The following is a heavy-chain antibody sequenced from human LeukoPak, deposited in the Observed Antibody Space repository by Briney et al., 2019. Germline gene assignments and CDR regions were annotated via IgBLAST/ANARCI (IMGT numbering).Heavy chain of an antibody. J-gene: IGHJ4*02. CDR2: VRYVGTNT. Sequence: GGSLRLSCAASGFTFSNYGMHWVRQAPGKGLEWLSFVRYVGTNTYYADSVKGRFTIPRDDSKKTLYLQMNSLRAEDTAVYYCGKDLLADCSSTSCYRGFHYWGQGTVVTVSS. D-gene: IGHD2-2*01. CDR3: GKDLLADCSSTSCYRGFHY. CDR1: GFTFSNYG. V-gene: IGHV3-30*02.